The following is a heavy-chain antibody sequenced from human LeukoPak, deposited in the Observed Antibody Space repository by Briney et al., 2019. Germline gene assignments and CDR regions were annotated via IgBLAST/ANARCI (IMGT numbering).Heavy chain of an antibody. CDR2: INPSGGST. CDR1: GYTFTSYY. V-gene: IGHV1-46*01. Sequence: GASVKVSCKASGYTFTSYYMHWVRQAPGQGLEWMGIINPSGGSTSYAQKFQGRVTMTRDTSTSTVYMELSSLRSEDTAVCYCASPKTAGYSSGWNFDYWGQGTLVTVS. CDR3: ASPKTAGYSSGWNFDY. J-gene: IGHJ4*02. D-gene: IGHD6-19*01.